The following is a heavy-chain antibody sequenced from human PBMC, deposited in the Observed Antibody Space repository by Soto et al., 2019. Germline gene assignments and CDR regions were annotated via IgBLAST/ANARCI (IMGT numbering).Heavy chain of an antibody. CDR1: GYTFTSYY. J-gene: IGHJ4*02. V-gene: IGHV1-46*01. CDR3: VRGRVGDYGGDSRRNYFDF. CDR2: IDPSDGST. Sequence: ASVKVSCTASGYTFTSYYMNWVRQAPGQGLEWMGIIDPSDGSTSYAQKFQDRVTMTRDTSTSTVYMELSSLRSDDTAVYYCVRGRVGDYGGDSRRNYFDFWGQGTLVTVSS. D-gene: IGHD4-17*01.